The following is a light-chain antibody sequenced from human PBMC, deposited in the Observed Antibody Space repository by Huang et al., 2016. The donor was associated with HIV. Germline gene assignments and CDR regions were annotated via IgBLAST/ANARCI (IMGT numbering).Light chain of an antibody. Sequence: ERVMTQSPATLSVAPGERVTLSCRASHSVSSNLAWYQQKPGQAPRRLIHGASTRATGIPARFSGSGSGTEFTRAISSLQSEDSGVYFCQQYDNWPLTFGQGTRLEIK. CDR3: QQYDNWPLT. J-gene: IGKJ5*01. CDR1: HSVSSN. V-gene: IGKV3-15*01. CDR2: GAS.